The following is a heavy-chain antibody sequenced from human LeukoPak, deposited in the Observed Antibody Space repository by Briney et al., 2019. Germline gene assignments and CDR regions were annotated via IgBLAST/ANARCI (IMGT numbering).Heavy chain of an antibody. CDR1: GFTFSSYA. D-gene: IGHD3-3*01. CDR2: ISYDGSNK. J-gene: IGHJ4*02. V-gene: IGHV3-30*01. CDR3: ARDGDFWSGYLYYFDY. Sequence: GRSLRLSCAASGFTFSSYAMHWVRQAPGKGLEGVAVISYDGSNKYYADSVKGRFTISRDNSKNTLYLQMNSLRAEDTAVYYCARDGDFWSGYLYYFDYWGQGTLVTVSS.